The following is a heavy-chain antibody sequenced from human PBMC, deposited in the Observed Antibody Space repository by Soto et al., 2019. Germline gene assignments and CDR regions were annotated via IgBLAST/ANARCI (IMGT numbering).Heavy chain of an antibody. CDR3: ARGEGDYGSHHMDV. V-gene: IGHV1-2*04. Sequence: GASVKVSCKASGYTFSGYYIHWVRQAPGQGLEWMGWINPKNGGTNYAQNFQGWATMTRDTSISTAYMELSRLRSDDTAVYYCARGEGDYGSHHMDVWGKGTTVTVSS. J-gene: IGHJ6*03. CDR1: GYTFSGYY. CDR2: INPKNGGT. D-gene: IGHD3-10*01.